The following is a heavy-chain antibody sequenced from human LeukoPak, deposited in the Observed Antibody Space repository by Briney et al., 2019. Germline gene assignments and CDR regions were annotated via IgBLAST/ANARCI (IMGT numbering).Heavy chain of an antibody. D-gene: IGHD3-3*01. J-gene: IGHJ4*02. V-gene: IGHV4-34*01. CDR2: INHSGST. CDR1: GVSFSGYY. Sequence: SETLSLTCAVYGVSFSGYYRSWIRQPPGKGLEWIGEINHSGSTNYNPSLKSRATISVDTPKTQFSRKLSSVTAADTAVYYCARGAISGGPLARYPRDYWGQGTLVTVSS. CDR3: ARGAISGGPLARYPRDY.